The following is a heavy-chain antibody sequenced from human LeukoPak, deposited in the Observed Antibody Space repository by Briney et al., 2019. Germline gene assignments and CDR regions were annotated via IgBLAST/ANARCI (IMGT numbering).Heavy chain of an antibody. D-gene: IGHD3-10*01. CDR1: GGSFSGYY. CDR3: ARDGMYYYGLGRRGWFDP. V-gene: IGHV4-34*01. J-gene: IGHJ5*02. Sequence: SETLSLTCAVYGGSFSGYYWSWIRQPPGKGLEWIGEINHSGSTNYNPSLKSRVTISVDKSKNQFSLKLSSVTAADTAVYYCARDGMYYYGLGRRGWFDPWGQGTLVTVSS. CDR2: INHSGST.